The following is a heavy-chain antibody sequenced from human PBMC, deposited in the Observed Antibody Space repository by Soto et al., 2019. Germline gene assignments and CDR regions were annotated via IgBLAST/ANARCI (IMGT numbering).Heavy chain of an antibody. CDR3: ARGALQDDAFDI. CDR2: ISSSSSYI. V-gene: IGHV3-21*01. J-gene: IGHJ3*02. Sequence: PGGSLRLSCAAAGFTFSSYSMNWVRQAPGKGLEWVSSISSSSSYIYYADSVKGRFTISRDNAKNSLYLQMNSLRAEDTAVYYCARGALQDDAFDIWGQGTMVTVSS. D-gene: IGHD4-4*01. CDR1: GFTFSSYS.